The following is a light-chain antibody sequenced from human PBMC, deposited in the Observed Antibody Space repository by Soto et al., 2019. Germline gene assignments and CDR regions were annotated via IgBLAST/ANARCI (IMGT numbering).Light chain of an antibody. Sequence: DVQMTQSPSTLSASVGDRVTITCRASQSINNLLAWYQQKPGKAPKFLIYDVSTLESGVPSRFSGSGSGTEFTLTISSLQPEDFATYDGQQYDSYPLTFGVGTRVEIK. J-gene: IGKJ4*01. CDR1: QSINNL. V-gene: IGKV1-5*01. CDR2: DVS. CDR3: QQYDSYPLT.